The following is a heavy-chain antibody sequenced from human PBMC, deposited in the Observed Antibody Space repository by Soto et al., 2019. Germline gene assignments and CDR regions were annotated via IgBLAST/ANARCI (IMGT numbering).Heavy chain of an antibody. CDR3: ARGSTPGDY. J-gene: IGHJ4*02. Sequence: ASVKVSCKASGYTFTSYNMHWVRQARGQGLEWMGIIILSGGSTSYAQNFQGRVTITADESTSTAYMELSSLRSEDTAVYYCARGSTPGDYWGQGTLVTVSS. V-gene: IGHV1-46*01. CDR2: IILSGGST. CDR1: GYTFTSYN.